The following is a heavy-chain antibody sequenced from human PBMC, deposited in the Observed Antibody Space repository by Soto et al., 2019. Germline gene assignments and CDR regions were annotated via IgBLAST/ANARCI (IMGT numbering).Heavy chain of an antibody. CDR3: AKKDGDYVAYYYYMDV. CDR1: GFTFSSYA. D-gene: IGHD4-17*01. Sequence: GGSLRLSCAASGFTFSSYAMSWVRQAPGKGLEWVSAISGSGGSTYYADSVKGRFTISTDNSKNTLYLQMNSLSAEDTAVYYCAKKDGDYVAYYYYMDVWGKGTTVTVSS. CDR2: ISGSGGST. V-gene: IGHV3-23*01. J-gene: IGHJ6*03.